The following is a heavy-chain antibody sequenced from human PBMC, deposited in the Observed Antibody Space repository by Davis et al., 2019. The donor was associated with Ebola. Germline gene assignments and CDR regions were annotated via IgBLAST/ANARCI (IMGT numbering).Heavy chain of an antibody. V-gene: IGHV3-74*01. CDR3: ARDFDRVRE. CDR1: GFTFSSYW. D-gene: IGHD3-22*01. Sequence: GGSLRLSCAPSGFTFSSYWMHWVRQTPGRGLVWVSRINPDGGRTGYADSVRGRFTISRDNAKNTLYLQMDSLKAEDTAVYYCARDFDRVREWGQGTLVTVSS. J-gene: IGHJ4*02. CDR2: INPDGGRT.